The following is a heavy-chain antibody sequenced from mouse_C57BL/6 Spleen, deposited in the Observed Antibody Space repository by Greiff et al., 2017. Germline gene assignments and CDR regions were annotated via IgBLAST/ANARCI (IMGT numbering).Heavy chain of an antibody. J-gene: IGHJ3*01. CDR2: IDPGDGDT. D-gene: IGHD2-4*01. Sequence: VQLQQSGAELVKPGASVKLSCTASGFNIRDYYMHWVKQRPEQGLEWIGMIDPGDGDTNYAPKFQGKATITADTSSNTAYQQLSSLTSEDTAVYYCARSRDYDLACFAYWGQGTLVTVSA. V-gene: IGHV14-2*01. CDR1: GFNIRDYY. CDR3: ARSRDYDLACFAY.